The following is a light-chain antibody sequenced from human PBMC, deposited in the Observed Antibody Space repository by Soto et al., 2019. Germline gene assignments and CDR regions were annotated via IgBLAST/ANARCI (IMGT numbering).Light chain of an antibody. V-gene: IGKV3-20*01. CDR1: QTISSPL. CDR2: SSS. Sequence: EKGVKQKTGTLSLSERERATLSCKASQTISSPLLAWYQQKTGQAPTLLIYSSSIRATGIPDRFSGCGSGTHITLTFSGLEPVDFAFYYCQHFGLSAFSFAQGTRLEIK. J-gene: IGKJ5*01. CDR3: QHFGLSAFS.